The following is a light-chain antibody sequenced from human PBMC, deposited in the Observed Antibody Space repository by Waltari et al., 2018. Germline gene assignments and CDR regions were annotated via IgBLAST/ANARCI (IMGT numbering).Light chain of an antibody. CDR1: SSDVGGYNY. CDR2: EVS. Sequence: QSALTQPASVSGSPGQSITISCTGTSSDVGGYNYVSWYQQHPGKAPKLMISEVSNGPSGFSNPFSGSRSGNTASLTISGLQAEDEADYYCSSYTSTNTYVIFGGGTKLSVL. V-gene: IGLV2-14*01. J-gene: IGLJ2*01. CDR3: SSYTSTNTYVI.